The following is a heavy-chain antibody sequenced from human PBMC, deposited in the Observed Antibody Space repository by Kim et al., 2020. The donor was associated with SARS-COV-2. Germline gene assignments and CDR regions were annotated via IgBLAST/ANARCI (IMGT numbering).Heavy chain of an antibody. V-gene: IGHV3-33*05. D-gene: IGHD6-13*01. CDR2: ISYDGSNK. Sequence: GGSLRLSCAASGFTFSSYGMHWVRQAPGKGLGWVVVISYDGSNKYYADSVKGRFTISRDNSKNTLYLQMNSLRAEDTAVYYCARGRPQQLVRLGYFDYWGQGTLVTVSS. CDR1: GFTFSSYG. CDR3: ARGRPQQLVRLGYFDY. J-gene: IGHJ4*02.